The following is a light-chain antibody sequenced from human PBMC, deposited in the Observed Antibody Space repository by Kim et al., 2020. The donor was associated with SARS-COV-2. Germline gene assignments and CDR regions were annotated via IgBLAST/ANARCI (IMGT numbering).Light chain of an antibody. Sequence: ASVGDRFPITCRASQDIINYLACFQQKPGKAPKSLIYAASSMEGGVPSRFTGSGSGTDFTLTISSLQPEDFATYYCQQYNYYPPTFGQGTKVEIK. CDR1: QDIINY. J-gene: IGKJ1*01. CDR3: QQYNYYPPT. CDR2: AAS. V-gene: IGKV1-16*01.